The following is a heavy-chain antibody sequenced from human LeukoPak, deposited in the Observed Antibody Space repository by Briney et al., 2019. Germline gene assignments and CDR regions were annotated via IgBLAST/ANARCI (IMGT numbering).Heavy chain of an antibody. D-gene: IGHD4-17*01. CDR3: ARSPQGTATTANWLDP. J-gene: IGHJ5*02. V-gene: IGHV4-59*12. CDR2: MSYSGST. Sequence: SETLSLTCTVSGGSISSYYWNWIRQPPGKGLEWIGYMSYSGSTYYNPSLKTRVTVSLDTSKNQFSLNLISVTAADTAVYYCARSPQGTATTANWLDPWGQGTLVTVSS. CDR1: GGSISSYY.